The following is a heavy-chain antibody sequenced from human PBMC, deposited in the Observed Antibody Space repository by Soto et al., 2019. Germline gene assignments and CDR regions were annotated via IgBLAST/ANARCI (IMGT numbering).Heavy chain of an antibody. V-gene: IGHV4-34*01. CDR2: ISHDGGT. CDR1: GGSFDDFY. CDR3: ARGQLVWYGDLTPYHRDMDV. Sequence: PSETLSLTCAFYGGSFDDFYWSWVRQSPGKGLEWVREISHDGGTNYSPSLASRVSISVDTSKNQFSLHLRSVTAADTGLYYCARGQLVWYGDLTPYHRDMDVWGRGTTVTVSS. J-gene: IGHJ6*02. D-gene: IGHD3-10*01.